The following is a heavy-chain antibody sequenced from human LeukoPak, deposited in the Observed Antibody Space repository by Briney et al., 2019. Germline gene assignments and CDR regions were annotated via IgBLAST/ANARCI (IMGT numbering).Heavy chain of an antibody. Sequence: SETLSLTCTVSGGSISSYYWSWIRQPPGKGLEWIGYIYYSGSTNYNPSLKSRVTISVDTSKNQFSLKLSSVTAADTAVYYCAREDTRGNWFDPWGQGTLVTVSS. D-gene: IGHD5-18*01. CDR2: IYYSGST. J-gene: IGHJ5*02. CDR1: GGSISSYY. CDR3: AREDTRGNWFDP. V-gene: IGHV4-59*12.